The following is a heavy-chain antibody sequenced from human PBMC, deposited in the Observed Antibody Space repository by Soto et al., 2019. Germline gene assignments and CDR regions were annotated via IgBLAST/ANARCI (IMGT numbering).Heavy chain of an antibody. V-gene: IGHV3-23*01. J-gene: IGHJ4*02. CDR1: GFTFSSYA. CDR3: AKDSGYSSSWYPNHFDY. Sequence: GGSLRLSCAASGFTFSSYAMSWVRQAPGKGLEWVSAISGSGGSTYYADSVKGRFTISRDNSKNTLYLQMNSLRAEDTAVYYCAKDSGYSSSWYPNHFDYWGQGTLVTVSS. D-gene: IGHD6-13*01. CDR2: ISGSGGST.